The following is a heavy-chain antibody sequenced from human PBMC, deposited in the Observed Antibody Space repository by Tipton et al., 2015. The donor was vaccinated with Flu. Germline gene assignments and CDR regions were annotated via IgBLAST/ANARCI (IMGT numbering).Heavy chain of an antibody. J-gene: IGHJ4*02. Sequence: LRLSCAVSGDSIRNDYFWGWIRQPPGKGLEWIATIHRSGSTKYNPSLKSRVTISVDTSKNQFSLRLTSVTAADTAVFYCARHTGDSVRGVIDNWGQGALVTVSS. V-gene: IGHV4-38-2*01. D-gene: IGHD3-10*02. CDR3: ARHTGDSVRGVIDN. CDR1: GDSIRNDYF. CDR2: IHRSGST.